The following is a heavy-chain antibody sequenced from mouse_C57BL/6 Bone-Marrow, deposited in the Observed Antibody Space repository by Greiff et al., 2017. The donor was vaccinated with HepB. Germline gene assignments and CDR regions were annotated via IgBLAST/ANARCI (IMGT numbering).Heavy chain of an antibody. CDR3: ARRVLTGTWDWYFDV. CDR2: IYPGSGST. D-gene: IGHD4-1*01. CDR1: GYTFTSYW. J-gene: IGHJ1*03. Sequence: QIQLQQPGAELVKPGASVKMSCKASGYTFTSYWITWVKQRPGQGLEWIGDIYPGSGSTNYNEKFKSKATLTVDTSSSTAYMQLSSLTSEDSAVYYCARRVLTGTWDWYFDVWGTGTTVTVSS. V-gene: IGHV1-55*01.